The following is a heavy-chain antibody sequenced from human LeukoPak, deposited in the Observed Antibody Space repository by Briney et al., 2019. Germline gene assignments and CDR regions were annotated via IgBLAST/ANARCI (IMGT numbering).Heavy chain of an antibody. CDR3: ATANYYYYYGMDV. CDR1: GFTFSGYG. CDR2: IWYDGSNK. J-gene: IGHJ6*02. V-gene: IGHV3-33*08. Sequence: GGSLRLSCVASGFTFSGYGMHWVRQAPGKGLEWVAVIWYDGSNKYYADSVKGRFTISRDNSKNTLYLQMNSLRAEDTAVYYCATANYYYYYGMDVWGQGTTVTVSS.